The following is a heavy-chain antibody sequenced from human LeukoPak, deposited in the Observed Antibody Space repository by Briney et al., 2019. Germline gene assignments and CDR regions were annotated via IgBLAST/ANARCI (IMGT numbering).Heavy chain of an antibody. J-gene: IGHJ4*02. CDR3: ARVSNPYYYGSGTPGTDY. CDR1: GYTFTSYY. V-gene: IGHV1-69*04. D-gene: IGHD3-10*01. CDR2: IIPILGIA. Sequence: ASVKVSCKASGYTFTSYYMHWVRQAPGQGLEWMGRIIPILGIANYAQKFQGRVTITADKSTSTAYMELSSLRSEDTAVYYCARVSNPYYYGSGTPGTDYWGQGTLVTVSS.